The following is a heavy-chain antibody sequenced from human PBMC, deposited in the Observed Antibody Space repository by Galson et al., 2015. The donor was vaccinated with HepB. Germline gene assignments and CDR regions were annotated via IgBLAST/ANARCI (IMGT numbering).Heavy chain of an antibody. CDR3: ARAAVATITLFDY. V-gene: IGHV4-59*01. CDR1: GGSISSYY. J-gene: IGHJ4*02. Sequence: ETLSLTCTVSGGSISSYYWSWIRQPPGKGLEWIGYIYYSGSTNYNPSLKSRVTISVDTSKNQFSLKLSSVTAADTAVYYCARAAVATITLFDYWGQGTLVTVSS. CDR2: IYYSGST. D-gene: IGHD5-12*01.